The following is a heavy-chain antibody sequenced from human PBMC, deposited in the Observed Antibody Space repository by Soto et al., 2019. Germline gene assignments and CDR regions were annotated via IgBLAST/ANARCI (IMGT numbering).Heavy chain of an antibody. CDR2: ISGSGGST. V-gene: IGHV3-23*01. J-gene: IGHJ4*02. CDR1: GFTFSSYA. Sequence: EVQLLESGGGLVQPGGSLRLSCAASGFTFSSYAMSWVRQAPGKGLEWVSAISGSGGSTYYADSVKGRFTISRDNSKNTLYLQMTSLRAEDTAVYYCASGPDFWSGYIDYWGQGTLVTVSS. D-gene: IGHD3-3*01. CDR3: ASGPDFWSGYIDY.